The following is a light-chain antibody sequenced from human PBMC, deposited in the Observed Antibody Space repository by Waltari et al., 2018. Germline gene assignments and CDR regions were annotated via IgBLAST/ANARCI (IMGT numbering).Light chain of an antibody. CDR1: SSDVGNYNL. CDR3: CSYAGSSVSV. J-gene: IGLJ3*02. CDR2: DVN. Sequence: QSALTQTATVSGSPGQSITISCTGSSSDVGNYNLVSWYQQHPGEAPKLIIYDVNKRPLGVSNRFSGSKSGNTASLTISGLQAADEADYYCCSYAGSSVSVF. V-gene: IGLV2-23*02.